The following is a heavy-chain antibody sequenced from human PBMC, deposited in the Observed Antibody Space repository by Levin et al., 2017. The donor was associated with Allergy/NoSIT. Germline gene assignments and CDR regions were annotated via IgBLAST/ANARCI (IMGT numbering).Heavy chain of an antibody. CDR3: AKEKGKGGSGTVTTAGGLQH. Sequence: GGSLRLSCSASRFTFSSYGMHWVRQAPGKGLEWVAVISYDGSKKYYADSVKGRFTISRDDSKNTLYLQMNSPRPEDTAVYFCAKEKGKGGSGTVTTAGGLQHWGQGTLVIVSS. CDR1: RFTFSSYG. CDR2: ISYDGSKK. J-gene: IGHJ1*01. D-gene: IGHD4-17*01. V-gene: IGHV3-30*18.